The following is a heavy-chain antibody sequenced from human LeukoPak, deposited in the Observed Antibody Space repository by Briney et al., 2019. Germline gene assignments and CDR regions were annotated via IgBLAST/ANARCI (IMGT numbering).Heavy chain of an antibody. CDR2: IWYDGSNK. CDR3: AKKGTGATYYFDY. Sequence: PGGSLRLSCAASGFTFSSYGMHWVPQAPGKGLEWVAVIWYDGSNKYYADSVKGRFTISRDNSKNTLYLQMNSLRAEDTAVYYCAKKGTGATYYFDYWGQGTLVTVSS. CDR1: GFTFSSYG. J-gene: IGHJ4*02. D-gene: IGHD1-26*01. V-gene: IGHV3-33*06.